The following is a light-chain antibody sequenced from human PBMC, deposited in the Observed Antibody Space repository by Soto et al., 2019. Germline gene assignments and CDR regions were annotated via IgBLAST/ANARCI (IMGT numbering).Light chain of an antibody. J-gene: IGLJ2*01. V-gene: IGLV2-14*01. CDR2: DVS. CDR1: SSDVGGYNS. Sequence: QSALTQPASVSGSPGQSITISCTGTSSDVGGYNSVSWYQQHPGKAPKLMIYDVSNRPSGVSNRFSGSKSGNTASLTISGLQAVDEAAYYCSSYTSSSTLVVFGGGTKVTVL. CDR3: SSYTSSSTLVV.